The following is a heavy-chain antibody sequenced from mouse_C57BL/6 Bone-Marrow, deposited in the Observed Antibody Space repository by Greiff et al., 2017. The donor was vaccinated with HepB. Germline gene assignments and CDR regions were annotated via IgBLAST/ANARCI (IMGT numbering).Heavy chain of an antibody. V-gene: IGHV1-15*01. D-gene: IGHD4-1*01. CDR2: IDPETGGT. CDR3: GVLGRGGFDV. CDR1: GYTFTDYE. Sequence: QVQLQQSGAELVRPGASVTLSCKASGYTFTDYEMHWVKQTPVHGLEWIGAIDPETGGTAYNQKFKGKAILTADKSSSTAYMELRSLTSEDSAVYYCGVLGRGGFDVWGTGTTVTVSS. J-gene: IGHJ1*03.